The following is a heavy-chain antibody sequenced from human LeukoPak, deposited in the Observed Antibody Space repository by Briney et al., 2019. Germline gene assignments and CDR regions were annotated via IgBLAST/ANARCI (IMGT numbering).Heavy chain of an antibody. V-gene: IGHV4-39*07. J-gene: IGHJ5*02. Sequence: SETLSLTCTVSGGSISSTSDFWVWIRQPPGKGLEWIATIYYSGSTNYNPSLKSRVTISVDTSKNQFSLKLSSVTAADTAVYYCARLVDHDYGDYANWFDPWGQGTLVTVSS. CDR3: ARLVDHDYGDYANWFDP. CDR2: IYYSGST. D-gene: IGHD4-17*01. CDR1: GGSISSTSDF.